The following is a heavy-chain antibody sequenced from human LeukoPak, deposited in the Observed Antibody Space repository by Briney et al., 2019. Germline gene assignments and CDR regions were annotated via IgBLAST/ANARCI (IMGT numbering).Heavy chain of an antibody. CDR2: ISSSSSYI. CDR1: GFTFSSYS. Sequence: PGGSLRLSCAASGFTFSSYSMNWVRQAPGKGLEWVSSISSSSSYIYYADSVKGRFTISRDNAKNSLYLQMNSLRAEDTAVYYCARDRFIVGATTLREGGPDYWGQGTLVTVSS. V-gene: IGHV3-21*01. CDR3: ARDRFIVGATTLREGGPDY. J-gene: IGHJ4*02. D-gene: IGHD1-26*01.